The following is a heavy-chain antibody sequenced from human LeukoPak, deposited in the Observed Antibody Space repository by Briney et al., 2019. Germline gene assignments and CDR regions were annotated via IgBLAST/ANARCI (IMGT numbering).Heavy chain of an antibody. D-gene: IGHD1-1*01. CDR1: GGSISSCNW. CDR2: IHHSGST. CDR3: VRDSPTTRGTISDY. Sequence: PSETLSLTCAVSGGSISSCNWWSWVRQPPGKGLEWIGEIHHSGSTNYNPSLKSRVTISVDKSRNQFSLKLSSVTAADTAVYFCVRDSPTTRGTISDYWGQGTLVTVSS. V-gene: IGHV4-4*02. J-gene: IGHJ4*02.